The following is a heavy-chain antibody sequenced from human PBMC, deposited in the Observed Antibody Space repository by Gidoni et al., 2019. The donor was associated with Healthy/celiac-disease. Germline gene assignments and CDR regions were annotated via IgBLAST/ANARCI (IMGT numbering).Heavy chain of an antibody. Sequence: QVQLVQSGAAVKKPGASVKVSCKTSGYTFTSYGLSWVRQAPGQGLEWMGWISAYNGNTNYAQKLQGRVTMTTDTSTSTAYMELRSLRSDDTAVYYCARFSDYDFWSGYYSYGMDVWGQGTTVTVSS. CDR2: ISAYNGNT. CDR3: ARFSDYDFWSGYYSYGMDV. D-gene: IGHD3-3*01. J-gene: IGHJ6*02. V-gene: IGHV1-18*04. CDR1: GYTFTSYG.